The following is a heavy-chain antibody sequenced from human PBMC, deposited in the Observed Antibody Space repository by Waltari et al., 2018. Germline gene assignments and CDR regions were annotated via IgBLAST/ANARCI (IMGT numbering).Heavy chain of an antibody. CDR3: ARVSGRLERYSDLDY. CDR1: GFTVSSNY. V-gene: IGHV3-21*01. Sequence: EVQLVESGGGLIQPGGSLRLSCAASGFTVSSNYMSWVRQAPGKGLEWVSSISPDSSYIYYAGSVKGRFTISRDNAKNSLYVQMSSLRAEDTAVYYCARVSGRLERYSDLDYWGQGTLVTVSS. D-gene: IGHD1-1*01. J-gene: IGHJ4*02. CDR2: ISPDSSYI.